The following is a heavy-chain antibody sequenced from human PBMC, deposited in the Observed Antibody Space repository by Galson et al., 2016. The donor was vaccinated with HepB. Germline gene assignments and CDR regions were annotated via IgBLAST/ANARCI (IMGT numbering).Heavy chain of an antibody. V-gene: IGHV3-53*01. Sequence: SLRLSCAASGFLVSSSFMSWVRQTPGTGLEWVTVMYPRGDTHYSDSVRARFPISRDNSRNSMSLQMTNLRVGDTAVYFCARWTAYCPRPGCPRDHDYFDPWGQGILVTVSS. D-gene: IGHD4-11*01. CDR1: GFLVSSSF. CDR3: ARWTAYCPRPGCPRDHDYFDP. CDR2: MYPRGDT. J-gene: IGHJ5*02.